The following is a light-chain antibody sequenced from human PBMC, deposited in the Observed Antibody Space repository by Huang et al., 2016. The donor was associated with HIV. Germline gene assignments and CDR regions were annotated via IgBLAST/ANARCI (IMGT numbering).Light chain of an antibody. Sequence: DIQMTQYPSSVSASVGDRVSLTCWASQGISNWLAWYQQKPVKAPKLLIYATSNLQSGVPSRFSGSGSGTDFTLTISGLQPEDFATYFCQQIITFPYTFGQGTKLEIK. CDR3: QQIITFPYT. V-gene: IGKV1-12*01. J-gene: IGKJ2*01. CDR2: ATS. CDR1: QGISNW.